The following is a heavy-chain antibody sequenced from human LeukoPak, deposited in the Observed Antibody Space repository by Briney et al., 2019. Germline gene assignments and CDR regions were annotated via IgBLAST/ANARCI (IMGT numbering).Heavy chain of an antibody. D-gene: IGHD3-22*01. CDR2: IYTSGST. CDR3: ARGGAMGIVVVHDAFDI. V-gene: IGHV4-61*05. J-gene: IGHJ3*02. Sequence: NPSETLSLTCTVSGGSISSSSYYWGWIRQPPGKGLEWIGRIYTSGSTNYNPSLKSRVTMSVDTSKNQFSLKLSSVTAADTAVYYCARGGAMGIVVVHDAFDIWGQGTMVTVSS. CDR1: GGSISSSSYY.